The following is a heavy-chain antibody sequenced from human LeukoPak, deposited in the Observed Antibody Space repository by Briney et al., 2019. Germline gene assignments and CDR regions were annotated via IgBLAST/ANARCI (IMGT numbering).Heavy chain of an antibody. V-gene: IGHV3-7*01. CDR3: AREISSSWTNFDY. CDR1: GFTFSNYW. D-gene: IGHD6-13*01. J-gene: IGHJ4*02. CDR2: IKQDGSEK. Sequence: GGSLRLSCAASGFTFSNYWMSWVRQAPGKGLEWVANIKQDGSEKSYVDSVKGRFTISRDNAKNSLYLQMNSLRAEDTAVYYCAREISSSWTNFDYWGQGTLVTVSS.